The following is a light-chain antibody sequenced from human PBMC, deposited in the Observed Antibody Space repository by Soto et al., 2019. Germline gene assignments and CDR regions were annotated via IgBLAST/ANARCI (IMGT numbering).Light chain of an antibody. V-gene: IGKV1-5*03. CDR1: QTISSW. CDR3: QQSNSSSEA. J-gene: IGKJ1*01. Sequence: DIQVTHSRSTLSVSVGDRVTITCRASQTISSWLAWYQQKPGKAPKPLIYKASTLKSGVASRFRGSGSGKELGVAISSLQPDDFATHYCQQSNSSSEAVVQGTKVDIK. CDR2: KAS.